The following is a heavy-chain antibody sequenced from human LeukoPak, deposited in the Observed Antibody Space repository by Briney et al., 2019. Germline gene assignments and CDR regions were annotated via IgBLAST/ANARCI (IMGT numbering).Heavy chain of an antibody. D-gene: IGHD6-19*01. CDR2: INHSGST. CDR3: ARGTHGYSSVWFDY. V-gene: IGHV4-34*01. J-gene: IGHJ4*02. CDR1: GGSFSGYY. Sequence: SETLSLTCAVYGGSFSGYYWSWIRQPPGKGLECIGEINHSGSTNYNPSLKSRVTISVDTSKNQFSLKLSSVTAADTAVYYCARGTHGYSSVWFDYWGQGTLVTVSS.